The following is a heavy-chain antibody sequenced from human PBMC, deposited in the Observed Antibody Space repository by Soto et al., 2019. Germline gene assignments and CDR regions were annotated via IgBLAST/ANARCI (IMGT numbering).Heavy chain of an antibody. CDR3: AASRHGAFDV. CDR1: GGSISSYSYY. CDR2: DGGTT. Sequence: QLQLRESGPGLVKPSETLSLTCTVSGGSISSYSYYWGWIRQAPGKGLEWIGSDGGTTYYNPSLKSRVTTSVDTSNNQFSLRLRSVTASDTAVYYCAASRHGAFDVWGQGAMVVVSS. J-gene: IGHJ3*01. V-gene: IGHV4-39*01.